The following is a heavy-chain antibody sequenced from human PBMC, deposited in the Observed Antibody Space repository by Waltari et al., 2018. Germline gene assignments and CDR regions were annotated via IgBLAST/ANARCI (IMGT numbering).Heavy chain of an antibody. Sequence: EVQLLESGGGLVQPGGSLRLSCAASGFTFSSYAMSWVRQAPGQGLEWVSAISGSGGSTYYADSVKGRFTISRDNSKNTLYLQMNSLRAEDTAVYYCATIGGSGSYYNGAPTRDYWGQGTLVTVSS. D-gene: IGHD3-10*01. CDR1: GFTFSSYA. CDR3: ATIGGSGSYYNGAPTRDY. CDR2: ISGSGGST. J-gene: IGHJ4*02. V-gene: IGHV3-23*01.